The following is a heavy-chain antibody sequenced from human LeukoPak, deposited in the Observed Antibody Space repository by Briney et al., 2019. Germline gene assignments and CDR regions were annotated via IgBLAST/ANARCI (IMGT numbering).Heavy chain of an antibody. CDR3: ARGDYYDSSGYYY. J-gene: IGHJ4*02. Sequence: SETLSLTCAVYGGSFSGYYWSWIRQPPGKGLEWIGEINHSGSTNYNPSLKSRVTISVDRSKNQFSLKLSSVTAADTAVYYCARGDYYDSSGYYYWGQGTLVTVSS. V-gene: IGHV4-34*01. D-gene: IGHD3-22*01. CDR2: INHSGST. CDR1: GGSFSGYY.